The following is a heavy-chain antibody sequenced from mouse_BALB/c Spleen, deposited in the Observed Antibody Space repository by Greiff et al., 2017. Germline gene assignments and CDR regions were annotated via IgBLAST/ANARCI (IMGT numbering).Heavy chain of an antibody. D-gene: IGHD1-2*01. CDR3: ASSITTATWFAY. CDR2: INPSTGYT. V-gene: IGHV1-7*01. J-gene: IGHJ3*01. Sequence: QVQLLQSGAELAKPGASVKMSCKASGYTFTSYWMHWVKQRPGQGLEWIGYINPSTGYTEYNQKFKDKATLTADKSSSTAYMQLSSLTSEDSAVYYCASSITTATWFAYWGQGTLVTVSA. CDR1: GYTFTSYW.